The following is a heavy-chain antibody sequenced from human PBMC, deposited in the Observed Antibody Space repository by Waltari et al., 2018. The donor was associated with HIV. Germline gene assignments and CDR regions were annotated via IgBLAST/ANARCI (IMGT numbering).Heavy chain of an antibody. V-gene: IGHV3-53*02. CDR3: ARVRSTMGRFQGFDY. Sequence: EVQLVETGGGLIQPGGSLRLSCAASGPTVRSNFMNWVRQAPGKGLEWVSLIYNNNRTYYADSVKGRFSISRDNAKNTLYLQMNRLRAEDTAVYYCARVRSTMGRFQGFDYWGQGTLVTVSS. CDR1: GPTVRSNF. CDR2: IYNNNRT. D-gene: IGHD1-26*01. J-gene: IGHJ4*02.